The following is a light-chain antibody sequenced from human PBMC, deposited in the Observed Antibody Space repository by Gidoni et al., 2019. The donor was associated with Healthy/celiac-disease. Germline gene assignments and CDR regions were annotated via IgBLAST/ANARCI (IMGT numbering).Light chain of an antibody. J-gene: IGKJ2*01. CDR1: QSISSW. CDR3: QQYNSYPYT. CDR2: DAS. Sequence: DIQITQSPSTLSASVGDRVTITCRASQSISSWLAWYQQKPGKAPKLLIYDASSLESGVPSRFSGSGSGTEFTLTISSLQPDDFATYYCQQYNSYPYTCXQXTKLEIK. V-gene: IGKV1-5*01.